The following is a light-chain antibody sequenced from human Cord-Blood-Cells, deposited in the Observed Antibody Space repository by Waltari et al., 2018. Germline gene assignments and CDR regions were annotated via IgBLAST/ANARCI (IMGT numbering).Light chain of an antibody. CDR1: SSDVGGYTY. CDR3: SSYAGSNNVV. Sequence: QSALTQPPSASGSPGQSAPISCTATSSDVGGYTYFSWYQQHPGKAPKLMIYEGSNRPSGVPDRFSGSKSGNTASLTVSGLQAEDEADYYCSSYAGSNNVVFGGGTKLTVL. CDR2: EGS. J-gene: IGLJ2*01. V-gene: IGLV2-8*01.